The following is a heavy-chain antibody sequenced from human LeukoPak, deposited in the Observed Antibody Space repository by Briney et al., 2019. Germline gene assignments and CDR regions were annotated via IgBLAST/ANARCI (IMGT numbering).Heavy chain of an antibody. Sequence: GRSLRLSCAASGFTFGSYGVHWVRQAPGKGLEWVAVIWYDGSNKYYADSVKGRFTISRDNSKNTLYLQMNSLRAEDTAVYYCARVRDYGGKGTEYFQHWGQGTLVTVSS. CDR2: IWYDGSNK. CDR1: GFTFGSYG. V-gene: IGHV3-33*01. D-gene: IGHD4-23*01. J-gene: IGHJ1*01. CDR3: ARVRDYGGKGTEYFQH.